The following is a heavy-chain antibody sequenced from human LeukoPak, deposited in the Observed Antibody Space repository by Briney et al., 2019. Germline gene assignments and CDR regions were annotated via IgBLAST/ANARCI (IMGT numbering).Heavy chain of an antibody. Sequence: SETLSLTCSVSGGSIIGHWWSWIRQPPGKGLEWIGDVFYSGSNHYNPSLKSRLTISLDTSKNQFSLNLRSVTATDTAMYYCARRNTADASIDFWGQGTLVTAYS. CDR1: GGSIIGHW. CDR3: ARRNTADASIDF. CDR2: VFYSGSN. D-gene: IGHD4-17*01. J-gene: IGHJ4*02. V-gene: IGHV4-59*08.